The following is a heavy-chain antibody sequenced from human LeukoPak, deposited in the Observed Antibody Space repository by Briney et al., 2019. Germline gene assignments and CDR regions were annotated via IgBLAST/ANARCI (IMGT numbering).Heavy chain of an antibody. J-gene: IGHJ4*02. Sequence: GGSLRLSCAASGFDFSNYWMSWVRQAPGKGLEWMANINYDGSEKYYVDSVKGRFTISRDNAKNSLYLQMNSLRVEDTAVYYCGRSEVTIPDSYWGQGTLVTVSS. D-gene: IGHD2-21*02. V-gene: IGHV3-7*01. CDR3: GRSEVTIPDSY. CDR1: GFDFSNYW. CDR2: INYDGSEK.